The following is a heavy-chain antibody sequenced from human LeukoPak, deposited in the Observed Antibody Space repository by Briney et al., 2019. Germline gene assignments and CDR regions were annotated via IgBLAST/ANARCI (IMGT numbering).Heavy chain of an antibody. D-gene: IGHD6-13*01. J-gene: IGHJ4*02. V-gene: IGHV1-2*02. CDR1: GYTFTGYY. CDR2: INPNSGGT. Sequence: VASVKVSCKAPGYTFTGYYMHWVRQAPGQGLEWMGWINPNSGGTNYAQKFQGRVTMTRDTSISTAYMELSRLRSDDTAAYYCARDGVKSSSWYGDPSHIDYWGQGTLVTVSS. CDR3: ARDGVKSSSWYGDPSHIDY.